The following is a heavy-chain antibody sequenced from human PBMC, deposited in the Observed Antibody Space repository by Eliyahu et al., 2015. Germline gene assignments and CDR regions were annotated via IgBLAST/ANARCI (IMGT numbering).Heavy chain of an antibody. CDR3: GRASTSGWHLDS. CDR2: VYXXGST. Sequence: QLQXQESGPGLVKPSETLSLTXTVSSGXISIDTYYWDWIRQPPGKGLEWIGXVYXXGSTYYKPSLRSRVAISVDTSKDQFSLKLSSVTAADTAVYYCGRASTSGWHLDSWGQGTLVTVSS. CDR1: SGXISIDTYY. D-gene: IGHD6-19*01. V-gene: IGHV4-39*01. J-gene: IGHJ4*02.